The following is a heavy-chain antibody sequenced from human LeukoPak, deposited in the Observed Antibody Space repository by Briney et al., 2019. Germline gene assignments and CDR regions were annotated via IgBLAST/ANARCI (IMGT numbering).Heavy chain of an antibody. CDR1: GFTFSSYW. Sequence: GGSLRLSCAASGFTFSSYWMHWLRQAPGKGLVWVSRINSDGSSTDYADSVKGRFTISRDSAKNTLYLQMNSLRAEDTAVYYCSRAGHYYYGMDVWGQGTTVTVSS. J-gene: IGHJ6*02. D-gene: IGHD2-8*02. CDR3: SRAGHYYYGMDV. CDR2: INSDGSST. V-gene: IGHV3-74*01.